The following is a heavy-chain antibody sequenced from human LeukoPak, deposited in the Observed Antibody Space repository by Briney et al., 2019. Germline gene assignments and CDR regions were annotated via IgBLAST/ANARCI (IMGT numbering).Heavy chain of an antibody. CDR1: GFTFSNYE. Sequence: GGSLRLSCAASGFTFSNYEMHWVRQAPGKGLEWISYITNSSDIRHYADSVEGRFTIFRDNAKNSLYLQMNSLRAEDTAIYYCARGTLFWGQGTLVTVSS. D-gene: IGHD1-14*01. J-gene: IGHJ4*02. V-gene: IGHV3-48*03. CDR3: ARGTLF. CDR2: ITNSSDIR.